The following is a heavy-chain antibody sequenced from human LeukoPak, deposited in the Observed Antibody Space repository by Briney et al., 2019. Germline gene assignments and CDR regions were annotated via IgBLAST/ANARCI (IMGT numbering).Heavy chain of an antibody. CDR3: ARDSSGYYVDY. Sequence: ASVKVSCKASGYTFTSYGISWVRQAPGQGLEWMGWISAYNGNTEYAQNLQGRVTMTTDTSTSTAYMELKSVRSDDTAVYYCARDSSGYYVDYWGQGTLVTVSS. V-gene: IGHV1-18*01. CDR2: ISAYNGNT. J-gene: IGHJ4*02. CDR1: GYTFTSYG. D-gene: IGHD3-22*01.